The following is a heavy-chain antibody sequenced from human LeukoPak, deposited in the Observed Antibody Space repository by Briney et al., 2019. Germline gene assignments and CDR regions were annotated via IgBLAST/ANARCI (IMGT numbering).Heavy chain of an antibody. CDR2: ISGSSSYI. CDR3: ARVSAGVIGMKDVFDI. V-gene: IGHV3-21*01. J-gene: IGHJ3*02. D-gene: IGHD3-16*02. CDR1: GFTFSRYS. Sequence: GGSLRLSCAASGFTFSRYSMNWVRQAPGKGLEWVSSISGSSSYIYYANSVKGRFTISRHNAKNSLYLQMNSLRAEDTAVYYCARVSAGVIGMKDVFDIWGQGTMVTVSS.